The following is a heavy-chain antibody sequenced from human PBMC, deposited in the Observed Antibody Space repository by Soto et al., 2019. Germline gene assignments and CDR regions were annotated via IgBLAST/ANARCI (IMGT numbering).Heavy chain of an antibody. CDR2: ISPSISHI. CDR1: GFTFSSCT. D-gene: IGHD2-15*01. V-gene: IGHV3-21*01. Sequence: EVHLVESGGGLVKPGGSLRLSCAVSGFTFSSCTMNWVRQAPGKGLEWVSSISPSISHIYYADSVKGRFTISRDNAKNSLFLQMNSLRAEDTAVYYCSGCSGGACHKNYGMDVWGQGTTVTVSS. J-gene: IGHJ6*02. CDR3: SGCSGGACHKNYGMDV.